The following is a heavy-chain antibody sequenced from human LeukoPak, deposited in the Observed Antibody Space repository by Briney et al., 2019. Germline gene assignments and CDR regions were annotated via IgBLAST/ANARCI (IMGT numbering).Heavy chain of an antibody. CDR2: IYYSGST. CDR1: GGSISSYY. D-gene: IGHD2-15*01. V-gene: IGHV4-59*08. J-gene: IGHJ5*02. CDR3: ARVGKVVGRSWGFEP. Sequence: SETLSLTCTVSGGSISSYYWSWIRQPPGKALEWIGYIYYSGSTSYNPSLKSRLTISLDTSKNQFSLKLSSVTAADTAVYYCARVGKVVGRSWGFEPWGQGTLVTVSS.